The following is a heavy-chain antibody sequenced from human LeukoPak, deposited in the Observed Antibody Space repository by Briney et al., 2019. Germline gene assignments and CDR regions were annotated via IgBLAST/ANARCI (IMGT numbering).Heavy chain of an antibody. CDR1: GFTFISYA. D-gene: IGHD6-13*01. Sequence: PGRSLRLSCAASGFTFISYAMHWVRQAPGKGLEWVAVISYDGSNKYYADSVKGRFTISRDNSKNTLYLQMNSLRAEDTAVYYCARDRSGTEHFDYWGQGTLVTVSS. CDR3: ARDRSGTEHFDY. J-gene: IGHJ4*02. V-gene: IGHV3-30*04. CDR2: ISYDGSNK.